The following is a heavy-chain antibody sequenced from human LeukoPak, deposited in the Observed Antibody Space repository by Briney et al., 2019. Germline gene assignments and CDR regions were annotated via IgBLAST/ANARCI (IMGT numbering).Heavy chain of an antibody. CDR3: ARHGGGRFDP. V-gene: IGHV4-39*01. Sequence: SETLSLTCTVSGGSIIATNYYWAWVRQPPGKVLECIGSLHYTGSTFTNPSLKSRVTMSVDTSKNQLSLKLSSVTAADTAVYYCARHGGGRFDPWGQGSLVTVSS. CDR1: GGSIIATNYY. D-gene: IGHD3-16*01. J-gene: IGHJ5*02. CDR2: LHYTGST.